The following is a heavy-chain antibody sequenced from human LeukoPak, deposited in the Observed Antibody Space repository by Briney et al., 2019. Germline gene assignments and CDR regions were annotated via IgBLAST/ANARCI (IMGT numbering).Heavy chain of an antibody. CDR2: ISAYNGNT. CDR1: GYTFTSYG. J-gene: IGHJ4*02. Sequence: GASVKVSCKASGYTFTSYGISWVRQAPGQGLEWMGWISAYNGNTNYAQKLQGRVTMTTDTSTSTAYMELRSLRSDDTAVYYCARDPISPGSIAAAGTVADYWGQGTLVTVSS. D-gene: IGHD6-13*01. V-gene: IGHV1-18*01. CDR3: ARDPISPGSIAAAGTVADY.